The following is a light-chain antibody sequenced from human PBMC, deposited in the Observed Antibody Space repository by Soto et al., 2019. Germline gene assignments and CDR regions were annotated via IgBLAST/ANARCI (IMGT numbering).Light chain of an antibody. CDR3: QHRGKWPRT. CDR2: GAS. Sequence: EIVLTQSPATLSLSPGERATLSCRASQSVSSYLAWYQQKPGQAPRLLIYGASNRATDIPARFSGSGSATDFTLIISSLEPEDFAVYYCQHRGKWPRTFGQGTKLEI. CDR1: QSVSSY. J-gene: IGKJ2*01. V-gene: IGKV3-11*01.